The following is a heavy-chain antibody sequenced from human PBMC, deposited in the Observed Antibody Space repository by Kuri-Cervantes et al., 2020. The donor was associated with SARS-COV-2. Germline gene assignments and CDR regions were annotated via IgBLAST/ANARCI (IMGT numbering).Heavy chain of an antibody. Sequence: ASVKVSCKASGYTFTSYAMHWVRQAPGQRLEWMGWINAGNGNTKYSQKSQGRVTITRDTSASTAYMELSSLRSEDTAVYYCARTYCSSTSCCPGDYWGQGTLVTVSS. V-gene: IGHV1-3*01. CDR1: GYTFTSYA. CDR3: ARTYCSSTSCCPGDY. D-gene: IGHD2-2*01. J-gene: IGHJ4*02. CDR2: INAGNGNT.